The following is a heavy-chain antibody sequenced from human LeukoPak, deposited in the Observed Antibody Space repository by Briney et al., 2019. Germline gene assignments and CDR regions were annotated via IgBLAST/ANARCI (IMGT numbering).Heavy chain of an antibody. D-gene: IGHD6-13*01. V-gene: IGHV1-46*01. Sequence: GASVKVSCKASGYTFTSYDINWVRQAPGQGLEWMGIINPSGGSTSYAQKFQGRVTMTRDTSTSTVYMELSSLRSEDTAVYYCARSEQQLAFDYWGQGTLVTVSS. CDR3: ARSEQQLAFDY. CDR1: GYTFTSYD. CDR2: INPSGGST. J-gene: IGHJ4*02.